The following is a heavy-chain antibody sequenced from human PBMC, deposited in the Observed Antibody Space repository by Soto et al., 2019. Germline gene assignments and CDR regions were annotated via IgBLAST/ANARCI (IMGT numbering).Heavy chain of an antibody. CDR2: VNPKSGGT. D-gene: IGHD2-8*01. Sequence: ASVKVSCKASGYSFTDYHIHWVRQAPGQGLEWLGRVNPKSGGTSTAQKFQGWVTMTRDRSISTVYMELTRLRSDDTAVYFCARGHSTDCSHGVCSFFYNHEMDVWGQGTTVTVS. CDR3: ARGHSTDCSHGVCSFFYNHEMDV. J-gene: IGHJ6*02. CDR1: GYSFTDYH. V-gene: IGHV1-2*04.